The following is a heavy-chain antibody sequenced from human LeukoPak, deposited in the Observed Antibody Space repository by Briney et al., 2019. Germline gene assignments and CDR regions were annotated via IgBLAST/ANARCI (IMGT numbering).Heavy chain of an antibody. CDR3: AKEIGPNYYYYYYMDV. CDR1: GFTFSSYA. CDR2: ISGSGGST. Sequence: GGSLRHSCAASGFTFSSYAMSWVRQAPGKGLEWVSAISGSGGSTYYADSVKGRFTISRDNSKNTLYLQMNSLRAEDTAVYYCAKEIGPNYYYYYYMDVWGKGTTVTVSS. V-gene: IGHV3-23*01. D-gene: IGHD3-10*01. J-gene: IGHJ6*03.